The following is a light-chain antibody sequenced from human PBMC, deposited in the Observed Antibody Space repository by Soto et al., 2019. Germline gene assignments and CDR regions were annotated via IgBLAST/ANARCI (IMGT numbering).Light chain of an antibody. Sequence: PGERATLSCRASQSVSSYLAWYQQKPGQAPRLLIYDASNRAMGIPARFSGSGSGTDFTLTISSLEPEDFAVYYCQQRSKWVTFGKGTKVDIK. J-gene: IGKJ4*01. CDR3: QQRSKWVT. CDR2: DAS. V-gene: IGKV3-11*01. CDR1: QSVSSY.